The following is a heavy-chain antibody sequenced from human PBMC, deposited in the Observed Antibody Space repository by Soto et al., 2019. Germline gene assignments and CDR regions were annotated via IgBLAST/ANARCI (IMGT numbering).Heavy chain of an antibody. J-gene: IGHJ6*03. CDR3: ARGVGFLEWLLYSVDSDYYYYYYMDV. D-gene: IGHD3-3*01. V-gene: IGHV4-31*03. CDR2: IYYSGST. CDR1: GGSISSGGYY. Sequence: SETLSLTCTVSGGSISSGGYYWSWIRQHPGKGLEWIGYIYYSGSTYYNPSLKSRVTISVDTSKNQFSLKLSSVTAADTAVYYCARGVGFLEWLLYSVDSDYYYYYYMDVWGKGTTVTVSS.